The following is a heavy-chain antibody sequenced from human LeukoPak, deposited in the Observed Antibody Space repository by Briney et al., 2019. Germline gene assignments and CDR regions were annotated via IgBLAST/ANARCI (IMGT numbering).Heavy chain of an antibody. V-gene: IGHV3-33*01. Sequence: PGGSLRLSCAASGFTFSTSGMRWVRQAPGKGLEWVAVIWYDGSNKYYADSVRGRFTISRDNFKNTLYLQMNSLRAEDTAVYYCARDLEIGSSSYYFDYWGQGTLVTVSS. D-gene: IGHD3-3*01. CDR3: ARDLEIGSSSYYFDY. J-gene: IGHJ4*02. CDR2: IWYDGSNK. CDR1: GFTFSTSG.